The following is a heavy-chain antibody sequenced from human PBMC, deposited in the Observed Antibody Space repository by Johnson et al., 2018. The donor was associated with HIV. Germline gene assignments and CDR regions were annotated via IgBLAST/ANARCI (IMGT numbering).Heavy chain of an antibody. CDR2: ISYDGSNK. J-gene: IGHJ3*02. V-gene: IGHV3-30-3*01. CDR1: GFTFSSYA. Sequence: QVQLVESGGGVVQPGRSLRLSCAASGFTFSSYAMHWVRQAPGKGLEWVAVISYDGSNKYYADSVKGRFTISRDNSKNTLYLQINSLRAEDTAVYYCTRVGRGLGTEDAFDIWGQGTMVTVSS. D-gene: IGHD1-14*01. CDR3: TRVGRGLGTEDAFDI.